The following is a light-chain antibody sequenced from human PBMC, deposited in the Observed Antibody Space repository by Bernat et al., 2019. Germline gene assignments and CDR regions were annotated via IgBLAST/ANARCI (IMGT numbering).Light chain of an antibody. CDR2: DAS. CDR1: QSVSSY. Sequence: EIVLTQSPATLSLSPGERATLSCRASQSVSSYLAWYQQKPGQAPRLLIYDASNSATGIPARFSGSGSGTDFTLTISSLEPEDFAVYDCQRRSNWPRTFGQGTKLEIK. J-gene: IGKJ2*01. CDR3: QRRSNWPRT. V-gene: IGKV3-11*01.